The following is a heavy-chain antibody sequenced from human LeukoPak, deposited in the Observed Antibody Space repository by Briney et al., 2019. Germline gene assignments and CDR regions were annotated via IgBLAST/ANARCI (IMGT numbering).Heavy chain of an antibody. Sequence: PSETLSLTCTVSGGSISPYYWSWIRQPPGKGLEWIGYIYYSGSTNYNPSLKSRVTISLDTSKDQFSLQLSSVTAADTAVYYCASCRDGNDAFDIWGQGTMVTVSS. CDR3: ASCRDGNDAFDI. V-gene: IGHV4-59*01. D-gene: IGHD2-15*01. CDR1: GGSISPYY. CDR2: IYYSGST. J-gene: IGHJ3*02.